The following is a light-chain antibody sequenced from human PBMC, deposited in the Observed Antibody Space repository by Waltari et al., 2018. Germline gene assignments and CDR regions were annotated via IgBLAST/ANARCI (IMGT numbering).Light chain of an antibody. CDR3: AAWDDSLNGYV. V-gene: IGLV1-44*01. Sequence: QSALTQAPSVSATPGQRVTVSCSGSSSNIGRHPGNWYPHVPGTAPNFLLSSLSRGPSILSARFSATKSGSSASLAISGLQSEDEADYYCAAWDDSLNGYVFGSGTKVTVL. CDR1: SSNIGRHP. J-gene: IGLJ6*01. CDR2: SLS.